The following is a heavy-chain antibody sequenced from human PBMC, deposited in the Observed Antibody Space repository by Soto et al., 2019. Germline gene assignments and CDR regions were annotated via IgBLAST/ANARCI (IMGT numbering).Heavy chain of an antibody. D-gene: IGHD3-16*02. V-gene: IGHV1-58*02. CDR2: IVVGSGNT. CDR1: GFTFTSSA. CDR3: AAAAPVIMITFGGVIAPTDALDI. Sequence: QMQLVQSGPEVKKPGTSVKVSCKASGFTFTSSAMQWVRQARGQRLEWIGWIVVGSGNTNYAQKFQERVTITRDMSTSTAYMELSSLRSEDTAVYYCAAAAPVIMITFGGVIAPTDALDIWGQGTMVTVSS. J-gene: IGHJ3*02.